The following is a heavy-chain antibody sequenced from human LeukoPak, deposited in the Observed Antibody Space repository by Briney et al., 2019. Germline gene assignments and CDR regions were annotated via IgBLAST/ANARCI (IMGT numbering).Heavy chain of an antibody. CDR1: GFTLSSYS. V-gene: IGHV3-21*01. Sequence: GGSLRLSCAASGFTLSSYSMNWVRQAPGKGLEWVSSISSSSSYIYYADSVKGRFTISRDNAKNSLYLQMNSLRTEDTAVYYCARDHPVQIYDRSGYYLNWGQGTLVTVSS. CDR3: ARDHPVQIYDRSGYYLN. CDR2: ISSSSSYI. D-gene: IGHD3-22*01. J-gene: IGHJ4*02.